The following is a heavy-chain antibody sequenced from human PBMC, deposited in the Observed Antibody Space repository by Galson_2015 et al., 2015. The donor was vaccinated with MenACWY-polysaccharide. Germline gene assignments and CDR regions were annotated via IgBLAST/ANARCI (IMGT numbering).Heavy chain of an antibody. CDR2: LKSKPAGGTT. Sequence: SLRLSCAASGFTFSNAWMNWVRQAPGKGLEWVGRLKSKPAGGTTDYAAPVKGRFTISRDDSKNTLYLQMNSLKTEDTAVYYRTTILGLAAGGFWGQGTRVTVSS. J-gene: IGHJ4*02. CDR3: TTILGLAAGGF. D-gene: IGHD6-13*01. V-gene: IGHV3-15*01. CDR1: GFTFSNAW.